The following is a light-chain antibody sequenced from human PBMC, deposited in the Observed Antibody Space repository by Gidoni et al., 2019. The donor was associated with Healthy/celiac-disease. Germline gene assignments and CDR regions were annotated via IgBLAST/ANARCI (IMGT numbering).Light chain of an antibody. Sequence: EIVFTQSPATLSLSPGERATLSCRASQSVSSYSAWYQQKPGQAPRLLIYDASNRATGIPARFSGSGSGTDFTLTISSLEPEDFAVYYCQQRSNWPPTFXPXTKVDIK. V-gene: IGKV3-11*01. CDR1: QSVSSY. CDR3: QQRSNWPPT. J-gene: IGKJ3*01. CDR2: DAS.